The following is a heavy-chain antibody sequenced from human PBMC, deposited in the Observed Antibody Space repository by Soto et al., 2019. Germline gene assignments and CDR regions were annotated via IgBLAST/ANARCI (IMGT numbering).Heavy chain of an antibody. D-gene: IGHD4-17*01. Sequence: QITLKESGPTLGKPTQTLTLPCTFSGFSLSTSGVGVGWIRQPPGKALEWLAVIYWDDYKHYSPSLKSRLTITKDTSKNPVVLTMTNMDPVDTATYSCAHKGYGDYPLDYWGQGTLLTVSS. CDR1: GFSLSTSGVG. V-gene: IGHV2-5*02. CDR2: IYWDDYK. CDR3: AHKGYGDYPLDY. J-gene: IGHJ4*02.